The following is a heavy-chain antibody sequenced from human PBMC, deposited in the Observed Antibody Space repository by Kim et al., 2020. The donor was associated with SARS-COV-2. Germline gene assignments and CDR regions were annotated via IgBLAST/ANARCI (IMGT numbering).Heavy chain of an antibody. D-gene: IGHD3-16*01. J-gene: IGHJ6*02. CDR3: ARGGYGMDV. V-gene: IGHV3-48*04. Sequence: STNDYANSVKGRFTISGDNAKNSLYLQMNSLRAEDTAVYYCARGGYGMDVWGQGTTVTVSS. CDR2: STN.